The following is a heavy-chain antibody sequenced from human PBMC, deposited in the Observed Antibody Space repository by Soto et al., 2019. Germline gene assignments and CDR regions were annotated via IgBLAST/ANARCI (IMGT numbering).Heavy chain of an antibody. CDR2: ISAYNGNT. J-gene: IGHJ3*02. CDR1: GYTFTSYG. Sequence: ASVKVSCKASGYTFTSYGISWVRQAPGQGLEWMGWISAYNGNTNYAQKPQGRVTMTTDTSTSTAYMELRSLRSDDTAVYYCARDRAWDYGEPTGAFDIWGQGTMVTVSS. V-gene: IGHV1-18*01. D-gene: IGHD4-17*01. CDR3: ARDRAWDYGEPTGAFDI.